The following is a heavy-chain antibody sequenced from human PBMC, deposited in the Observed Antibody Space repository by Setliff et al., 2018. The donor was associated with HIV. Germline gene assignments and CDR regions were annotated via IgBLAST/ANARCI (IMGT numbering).Heavy chain of an antibody. V-gene: IGHV4-34*01. D-gene: IGHD3-16*01. J-gene: IGHJ4*02. CDR2: ISHAGTT. CDR3: ARDLVLGLGTIDY. Sequence: SETLSLTCAVYGGSFNDHYWTWVRQPPGKGLEWIGEISHAGTTYYNPSLKSRVTISVDTSKNQFSLELSSVTAADTAVYYCARDLVLGLGTIDYWGQGTLVTVSS. CDR1: GGSFNDHY.